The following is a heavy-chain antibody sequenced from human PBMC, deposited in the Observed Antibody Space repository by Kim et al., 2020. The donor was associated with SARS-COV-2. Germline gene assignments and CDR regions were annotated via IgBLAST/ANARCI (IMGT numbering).Heavy chain of an antibody. Sequence: SETLSLTCTVSGGSISSYYWSWIRQPPGKGLEWIGYIFHSGSTTYNPSLKSRVTISIDTSKNQFSLKMRSVTAADTAVYYCARVPYHYVSGTYSYTYYHGMDVWGQGTTVTVSS. J-gene: IGHJ6*02. CDR3: ARVPYHYVSGTYSYTYYHGMDV. CDR1: GGSISSYY. CDR2: IFHSGST. V-gene: IGHV4-59*13. D-gene: IGHD3-10*01.